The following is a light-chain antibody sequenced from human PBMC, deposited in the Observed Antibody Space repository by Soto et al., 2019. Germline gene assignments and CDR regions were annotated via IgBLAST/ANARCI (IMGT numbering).Light chain of an antibody. V-gene: IGKV1-5*03. CDR2: RSS. J-gene: IGKJ1*01. CDR1: QTISNY. Sequence: DIQMTQSPSTLSASVGDRVTITCRASQTISNYLTWYQQRPGKAPKLLIYRSSILQNEVPSRFSRSGSRTEFTFTFSSQQSDDFATYFCQQYYIYETFGQGTRLDI. CDR3: QQYYIYET.